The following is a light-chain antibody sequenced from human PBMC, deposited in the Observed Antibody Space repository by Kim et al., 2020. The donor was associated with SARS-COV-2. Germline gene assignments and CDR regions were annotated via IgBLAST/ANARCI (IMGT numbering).Light chain of an antibody. CDR2: QDN. CDR1: NLQFKY. J-gene: IGLJ2*01. V-gene: IGLV3-1*01. CDR3: QVWDNSLGV. Sequence: SYELTQPPSVSVSPGETATISCTGDNLQFKYVCWYQRTAGHSPVLVLYQDNKRPSGIPERFSGSNSGNTATLTISGTQAMDEADYYCQVWDNSLGVFGAGTQLTDL.